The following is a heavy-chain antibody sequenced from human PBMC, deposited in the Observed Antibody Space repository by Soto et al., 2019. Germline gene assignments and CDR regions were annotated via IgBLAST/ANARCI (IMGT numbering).Heavy chain of an antibody. CDR2: INPDGSEK. CDR1: EFRFGSYW. CDR3: ARDNGGLYRTTWYDAFDM. Sequence: GGSLRLSCAASEFRFGSYWMTWVRQSPGKGLEWVANINPDGSEKHFVDSVNGRFIISRDNAKNSLNLQMNSLRAEDTAIYYCARDNGGLYRTTWYDAFDMWGQGTVVTVSS. D-gene: IGHD2-8*01. V-gene: IGHV3-7*01. J-gene: IGHJ3*02.